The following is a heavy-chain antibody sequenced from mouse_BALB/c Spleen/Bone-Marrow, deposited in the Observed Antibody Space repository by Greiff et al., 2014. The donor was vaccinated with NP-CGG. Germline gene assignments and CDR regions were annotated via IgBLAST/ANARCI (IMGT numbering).Heavy chain of an antibody. CDR1: GYTFTTYW. V-gene: IGHV1-87*01. J-gene: IGHJ2*01. CDR2: IYPGEGDT. Sequence: LEESGAELARPGASVKLSCKTSGYTFTTYWMQWVKQRPGQGLEWIGAIYPGEGDTRYTQKFKGKATLTADKSSSTAYMQLSDLTSEDSAVYYCSREPSNWGYYWGQGTTLTVSS. CDR3: SREPSNWGYY.